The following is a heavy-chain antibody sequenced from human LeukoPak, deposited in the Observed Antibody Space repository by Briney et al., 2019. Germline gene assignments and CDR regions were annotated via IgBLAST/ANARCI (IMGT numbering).Heavy chain of an antibody. CDR1: GGSISSYY. Sequence: PSETLSLTCTVSGGSISSYYWSWIRQPPGKGLEWIGYIYYSGTTNYNPSLKSRVTISVDTSKNQFSLKLSSVTAADTAVYYCARGXXIAAAQYGYWGQGTLVTVSS. CDR2: IYYSGTT. CDR3: ARGXXIAAAQYGY. D-gene: IGHD6-25*01. V-gene: IGHV4-59*01. J-gene: IGHJ4*02.